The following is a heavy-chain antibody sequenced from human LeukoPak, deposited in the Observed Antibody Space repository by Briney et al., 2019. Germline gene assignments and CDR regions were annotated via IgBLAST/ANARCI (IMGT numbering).Heavy chain of an antibody. J-gene: IGHJ4*02. CDR2: ISSSGSTI. CDR3: ARDREDFWSGYFRPDY. Sequence: GGSLRLSCAASGFTFSSYEMNWVRQAPGKGVEWVSYISSSGSTIYYADSVKGRFTISRDNAKNSLYLQMNSLRAEDTAVYYCARDREDFWSGYFRPDYWGQGTLVTVSS. CDR1: GFTFSSYE. V-gene: IGHV3-48*03. D-gene: IGHD3-3*01.